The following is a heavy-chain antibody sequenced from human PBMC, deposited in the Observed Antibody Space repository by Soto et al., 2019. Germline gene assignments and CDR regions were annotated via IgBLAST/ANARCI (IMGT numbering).Heavy chain of an antibody. D-gene: IGHD3-16*01. V-gene: IGHV4-59*08. J-gene: IGHJ6*02. Sequence: PSETRSLTWTVSGGSTRSYYCLWIRQPPGKEQEWIGYIYYSGSTNYNRSLKSRVTISVDTSKNQFSLKLSSVTAADTAVYYCASHIFYLYVDHCDQMYVCARRSTDTVSS. CDR2: IYYSGST. CDR3: ASHIFYLYVDHCDQMYV. CDR1: GGSTRSYY.